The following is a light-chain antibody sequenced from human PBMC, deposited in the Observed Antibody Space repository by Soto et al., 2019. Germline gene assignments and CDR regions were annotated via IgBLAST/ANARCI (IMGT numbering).Light chain of an antibody. CDR1: QSISNY. Sequence: AAGSRVTITCRASQSISNYLNWYQQRPGKAPKLLIYAASSLQSGVPSRFNASGSGTDFTLTINSLQPEDFATYYCQQSFHTPRTFGQGTKVDIK. V-gene: IGKV1-39*01. CDR2: AAS. CDR3: QQSFHTPRT. J-gene: IGKJ1*01.